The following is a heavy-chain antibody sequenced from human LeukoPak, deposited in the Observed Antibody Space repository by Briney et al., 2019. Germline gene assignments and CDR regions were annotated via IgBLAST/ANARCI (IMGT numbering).Heavy chain of an antibody. Sequence: GGSLRLSCAASGFTFSSYSMNWVRQAPGKGLEWVSSISSSSSYIYYADSVKGRFTISRDNAKNSLYLQMNSLRAEDTAVYYCARDLNYYDSSGYYRQYYYMDVWGKGTTVTVSS. CDR2: ISSSSSYI. V-gene: IGHV3-21*01. CDR3: ARDLNYYDSSGYYRQYYYMDV. CDR1: GFTFSSYS. J-gene: IGHJ6*03. D-gene: IGHD3-22*01.